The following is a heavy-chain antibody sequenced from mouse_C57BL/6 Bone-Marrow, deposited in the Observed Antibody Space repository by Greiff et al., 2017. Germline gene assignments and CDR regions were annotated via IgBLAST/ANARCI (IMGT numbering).Heavy chain of an antibody. J-gene: IGHJ2*01. Sequence: VQLQQSGAELVRPGASVKLSCTASGFNIKDDYMPWVKQRPEQGLEWIGWIDPENGDTEYASKFQGKATITADTSSNTAYLQLSSQTSEDTAVYYCTKGNYGYWGQGTTLTVSS. CDR1: GFNIKDDY. CDR2: IDPENGDT. D-gene: IGHD2-1*01. CDR3: TKGNYGY. V-gene: IGHV14-4*01.